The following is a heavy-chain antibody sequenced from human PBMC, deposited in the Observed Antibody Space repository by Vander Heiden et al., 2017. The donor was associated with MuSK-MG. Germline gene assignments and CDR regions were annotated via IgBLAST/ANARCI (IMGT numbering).Heavy chain of an antibody. CDR1: GFPFSSYG. CDR3: AKGKFYCSGGSCYPYYFDY. D-gene: IGHD2-15*01. Sequence: QVQLVESGGGVVQPGRSLRLSCAASGFPFSSYGMHWVRQAPGKGLEWVAVISYDGSNKYYADSVKGRFTISRDNSKNTLYLQMNSLRAEDTAVYYCAKGKFYCSGGSCYPYYFDYWGQGTLVTVSS. CDR2: ISYDGSNK. V-gene: IGHV3-30*18. J-gene: IGHJ4*02.